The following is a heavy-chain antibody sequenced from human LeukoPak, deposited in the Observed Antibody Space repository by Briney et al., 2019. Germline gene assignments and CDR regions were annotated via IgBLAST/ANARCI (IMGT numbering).Heavy chain of an antibody. CDR3: AKGSGYFDY. CDR2: IGWNSRSI. V-gene: IGHV3-9*01. J-gene: IGHJ4*02. CDR1: GFTFDDYV. Sequence: GRSLRLSCAASGFTFDDYVMNWVRQVPGKGLEWVSDIGWNSRSIGYADSVKGRFTISRDNAKNSLYLQMNSLRAEDTALYYCAKGSGYFDYWGQGALVTVSS.